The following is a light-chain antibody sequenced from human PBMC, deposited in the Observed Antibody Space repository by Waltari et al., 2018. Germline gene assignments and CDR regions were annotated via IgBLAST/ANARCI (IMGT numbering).Light chain of an antibody. J-gene: IGKJ1*01. CDR2: DAS. CDR1: QSISGW. Sequence: DIQMTQTPSTLSASVGDRVTITCRASQSISGWLAWYQQKPGKATKLLIFDASKLESGVPSMFSGSGFGTEFALTISGLQPDDFATYFCQQSYSTPSWTFGQGTKVEIK. V-gene: IGKV1-5*01. CDR3: QQSYSTPSWT.